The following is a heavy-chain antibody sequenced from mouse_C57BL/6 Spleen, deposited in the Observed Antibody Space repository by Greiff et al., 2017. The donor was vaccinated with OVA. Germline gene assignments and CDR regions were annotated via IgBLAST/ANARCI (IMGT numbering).Heavy chain of an antibody. CDR1: GYTFTEYT. D-gene: IGHD1-1*01. Sequence: QVQLQQSGAELVKPGASVKLSCKASGYTFTEYTIHWVKQRSGQGLEWIGWFYPGSGSIKYNEKFKDKATLTADKSSSTVYMELSRLTSEDSAVYFCARHEERYYYGSSYRYFEYWGQGTTLTVSS. J-gene: IGHJ2*01. CDR2: FYPGSGSI. CDR3: ARHEERYYYGSSYRYFEY. V-gene: IGHV1-62-2*01.